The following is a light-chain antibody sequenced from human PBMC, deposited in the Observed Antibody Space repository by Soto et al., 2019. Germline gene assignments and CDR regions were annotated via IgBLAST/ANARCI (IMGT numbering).Light chain of an antibody. J-gene: IGKJ1*01. CDR2: AAS. CDR3: QQTDTFPRT. Sequence: DLPMTQSPSSLSASVGDRVTITCRASQSISSYLNWYQHKPGKAPKLLIYAASSLQTGVPSRFSGSRSGTDFALTISSLQREDFATYYCQQTDTFPRTFGQGTKVEMK. V-gene: IGKV1-39*01. CDR1: QSISSY.